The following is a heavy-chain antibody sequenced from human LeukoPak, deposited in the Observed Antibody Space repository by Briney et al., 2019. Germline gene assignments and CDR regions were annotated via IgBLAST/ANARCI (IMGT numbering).Heavy chain of an antibody. Sequence: GASVKVSCKASGYTFTSYYMHWVRQAPGQGLEWIGIINPSGGSTSYAQKFQGRVTMTRDTSTSTVYMELSSLRSEDTAVYYCASPRRGAKRWGYYFDYWGQGTLVTASS. V-gene: IGHV1-46*01. D-gene: IGHD7-27*01. CDR1: GYTFTSYY. CDR3: ASPRRGAKRWGYYFDY. CDR2: INPSGGST. J-gene: IGHJ4*02.